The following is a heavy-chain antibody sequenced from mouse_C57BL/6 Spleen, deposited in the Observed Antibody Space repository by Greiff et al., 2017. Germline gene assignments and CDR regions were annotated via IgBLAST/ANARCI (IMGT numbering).Heavy chain of an antibody. CDR3: ATYNGSPYYAMDY. CDR1: GYTFTSYW. D-gene: IGHD1-1*01. V-gene: IGHV1-69*01. CDR2: IDPSDSYT. J-gene: IGHJ4*01. Sequence: QVQLKESGAELVMPGASVKLSCKASGYTFTSYWMHWVKQRPGQGLEWIGEIDPSDSYTNYNQKFKGKSTLTVDKSSSTAYMQLISLTSEDSAVYYCATYNGSPYYAMDYWGQGTSVTVSS.